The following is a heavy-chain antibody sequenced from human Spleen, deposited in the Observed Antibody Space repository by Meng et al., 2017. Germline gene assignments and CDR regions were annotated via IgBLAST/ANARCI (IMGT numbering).Heavy chain of an antibody. V-gene: IGHV1-2*02. D-gene: IGHD3-22*01. CDR3: ARRYDTSAVDPFDL. J-gene: IGHJ3*01. Sequence: ASVKVSCKASGYTFTNYGVNWVRQAPGQGLQWMGWIDPNTHGTNYAQKFQGRVTMTRDRSISTAYMALSSLRSDDTAVYYCARRYDTSAVDPFDLWGQGTKVTVSS. CDR1: GYTFTNYG. CDR2: IDPNTHGT.